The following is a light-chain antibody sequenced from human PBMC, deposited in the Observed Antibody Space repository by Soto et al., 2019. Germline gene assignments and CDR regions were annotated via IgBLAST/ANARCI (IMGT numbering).Light chain of an antibody. Sequence: DTVMTQSPLSLPVTPGEPASISCWSSQSLLHTDGYNYLDWYLQKPGQSPQLLIYLGSYRASGVPDRFSGSGSRTDFTLKIIRVEAEDVGVYYCMQALQTPPPFGQGNKLEI. V-gene: IGKV2-28*01. J-gene: IGKJ1*01. CDR1: QSLLHTDGYNY. CDR2: LGS. CDR3: MQALQTPPP.